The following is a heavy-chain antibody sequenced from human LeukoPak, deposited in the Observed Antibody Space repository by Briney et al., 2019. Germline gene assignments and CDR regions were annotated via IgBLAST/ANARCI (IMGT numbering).Heavy chain of an antibody. D-gene: IGHD5-24*01. CDR3: AKVDGYTDPRNGMDV. CDR2: ISYDGTKK. J-gene: IGHJ6*02. CDR1: GFTFSGYG. Sequence: GGSLRLSCAASGFTFSGYGMHWVRQAPGKGLEWVAFISYDGTKKFYADSVKGRFTISRDNSKSTLYLQMNSLRAEDTAVYSCAKVDGYTDPRNGMDVWGQGTTVTVSS. V-gene: IGHV3-30*18.